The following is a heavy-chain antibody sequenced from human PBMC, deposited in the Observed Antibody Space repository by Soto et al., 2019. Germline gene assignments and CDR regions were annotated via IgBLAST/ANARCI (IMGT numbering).Heavy chain of an antibody. CDR1: GDSVSSNSAA. V-gene: IGHV6-1*01. J-gene: IGHJ3*02. CDR2: TYYRSKWYN. Sequence: PSQTLSPTGAISGDSVSSNSAAWNWIRQSPSRGLEWLGRTYYRSKWYNDYAVSVKSRITINPDTSKNQFSLQLNSVTPEDTAVYYCARAPTGRDIVVVPAAPRSFEIWGQGTMVTVSS. CDR3: ARAPTGRDIVVVPAAPRSFEI. D-gene: IGHD2-2*01.